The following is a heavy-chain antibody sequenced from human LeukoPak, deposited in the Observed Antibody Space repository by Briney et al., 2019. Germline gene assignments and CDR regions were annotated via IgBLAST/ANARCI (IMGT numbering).Heavy chain of an antibody. CDR2: IKQDGSEK. D-gene: IGHD6-19*01. CDR1: GFTYSSHW. Sequence: PGRSLRLSCAASGFTYSSHWMSWVRQASAKGWEGVANIKQDGSEKYYVDSVKGRFTISRDNAKNSLYLQMNSLRAEDTAVYYCARGVSSGWWGLFDYWGQGTLVTVSS. J-gene: IGHJ4*02. V-gene: IGHV3-7*01. CDR3: ARGVSSGWWGLFDY.